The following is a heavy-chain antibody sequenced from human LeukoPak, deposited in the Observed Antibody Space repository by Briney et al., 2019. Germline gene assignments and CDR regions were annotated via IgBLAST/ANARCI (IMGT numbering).Heavy chain of an antibody. Sequence: GGSLTLSCSASGFTFNSIAVSWVRPPPGKGLEWVASIIDRGGSTYYADSVKGRFTLSRDNSKNTLYLQLNRLRAEDAAVYYCAKALGTGYSSSWDLALYDYWGQGTLVTVSS. V-gene: IGHV3-23*01. CDR3: AKALGTGYSSSWDLALYDY. J-gene: IGHJ4*02. D-gene: IGHD6-13*01. CDR1: GFTFNSIA. CDR2: IIDRGGST.